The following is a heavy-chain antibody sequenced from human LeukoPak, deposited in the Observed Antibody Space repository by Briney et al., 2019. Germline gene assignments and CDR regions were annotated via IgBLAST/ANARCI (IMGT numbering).Heavy chain of an antibody. V-gene: IGHV4-34*01. J-gene: IGHJ4*02. CDR2: ISHSGST. D-gene: IGHD3-10*01. Sequence: SETLSLTCAVYGGSFSGYYWSWIRQPPGKGLEWIGEISHSGSTNYNPSLKSRVTISVDTSKNQFSLKLSSVTAADTAVYYCARGRGVGYWGQGTLVTVSS. CDR1: GGSFSGYY. CDR3: ARGRGVGY.